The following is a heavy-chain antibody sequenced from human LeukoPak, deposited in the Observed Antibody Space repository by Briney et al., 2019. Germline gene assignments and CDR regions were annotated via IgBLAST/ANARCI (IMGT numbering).Heavy chain of an antibody. D-gene: IGHD6-13*01. CDR1: GYSFSGYG. Sequence: GASVRVSCKASGYSFSGYGISWVRQAPGQGLEWIGWISTYSGKTNYAHNLQGRITITTEKSTSTAYMKLRSLRSDDTAVYYCARVGAAPGHFDYWGQGTQLTVSS. CDR3: ARVGAAPGHFDY. J-gene: IGHJ4*02. V-gene: IGHV1-18*01. CDR2: ISTYSGKT.